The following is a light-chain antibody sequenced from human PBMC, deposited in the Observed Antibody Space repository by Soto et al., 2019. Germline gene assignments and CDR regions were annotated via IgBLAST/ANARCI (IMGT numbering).Light chain of an antibody. CDR2: ATS. J-gene: IGKJ4*01. V-gene: IGKV3-15*01. Sequence: EILMKQSPATLSVSPGDSATLSCRASRSVDTDLAWYQQKPGQAPRLLVFATSARATGVPDRFRGSRSGTDFTLTIGSRDPEDFATYYCQQLSNYPLTFGGGTKVDIK. CDR3: QQLSNYPLT. CDR1: RSVDTD.